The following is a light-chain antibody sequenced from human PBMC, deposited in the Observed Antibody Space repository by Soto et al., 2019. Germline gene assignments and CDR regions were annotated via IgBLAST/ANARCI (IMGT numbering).Light chain of an antibody. CDR3: QQPSNWPYT. Sequence: EIVLTQSPATLSVSPGERATLSCRASQSVSDNLAWYQQKPGQAPRLLIYDASTRATGIPARFSGSGSGTEFTLTISSLQAEDFAVYYCQQPSNWPYTFGQGTKLEIK. J-gene: IGKJ2*01. CDR2: DAS. CDR1: QSVSDN. V-gene: IGKV3D-15*01.